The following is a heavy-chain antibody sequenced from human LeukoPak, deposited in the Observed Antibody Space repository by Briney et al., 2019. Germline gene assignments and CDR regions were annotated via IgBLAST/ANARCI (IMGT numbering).Heavy chain of an antibody. D-gene: IGHD3-10*01. J-gene: IGHJ4*02. Sequence: SQTLSLTCTASGGSISSGGYYWSWIRQHPGKGLEWIGYIYYSGSTYYNPSLKGRVTISVDTSKNQFSLKLSSVTAADTAVYYCARGLWFGELLSGYYFDYWGQGTLVTVSS. V-gene: IGHV4-31*02. CDR1: GGSISSGGYY. CDR2: IYYSGST. CDR3: ARGLWFGELLSGYYFDY.